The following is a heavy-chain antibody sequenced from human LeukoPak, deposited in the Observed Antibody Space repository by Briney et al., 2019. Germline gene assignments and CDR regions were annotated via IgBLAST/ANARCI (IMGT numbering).Heavy chain of an antibody. Sequence: ASVKVSCKASGGTFSSYAISWVRQAPGQGLEWMGGIIPIFGTANYAQKFQGRVTITADESTSTAYMELSSQRSEDTAVYYCARGVSGYDYHPGYWGQGTLVTVSS. D-gene: IGHD5-12*01. CDR3: ARGVSGYDYHPGY. V-gene: IGHV1-69*13. J-gene: IGHJ4*02. CDR1: GGTFSSYA. CDR2: IIPIFGTA.